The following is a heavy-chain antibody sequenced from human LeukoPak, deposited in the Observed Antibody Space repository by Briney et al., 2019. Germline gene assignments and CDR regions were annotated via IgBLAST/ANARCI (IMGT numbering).Heavy chain of an antibody. CDR2: INHSGST. CDR1: GGSFSGYY. Sequence: SETLSLTCAVYGGSFSGYYWSWIRQPPGKGLEWIGEINHSGSTNYNPSLKSRVTISVDTSKNQFSLKLSSVTAADTAVYYCARGDYYDSSGYPTVDAFDIWGQGTMVTVSS. J-gene: IGHJ3*02. V-gene: IGHV4-34*01. CDR3: ARGDYYDSSGYPTVDAFDI. D-gene: IGHD3-22*01.